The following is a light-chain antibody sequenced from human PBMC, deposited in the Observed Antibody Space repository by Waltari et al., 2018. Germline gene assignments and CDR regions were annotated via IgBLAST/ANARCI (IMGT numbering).Light chain of an antibody. CDR1: QCLLHRNGYNY. J-gene: IGKJ1*01. V-gene: IGKV2-28*01. CDR2: LGS. CDR3: MQALESPRT. Sequence: DIAMTQSTLSLSVSPGEPASISFRSCQCLLHRNGYNYLDWYLQKPGQSPQLLIYLGSNRASGVPDRFSGSGSGTDFTLKISRVETEDVGVYYCMQALESPRTFGQGTKVEIK.